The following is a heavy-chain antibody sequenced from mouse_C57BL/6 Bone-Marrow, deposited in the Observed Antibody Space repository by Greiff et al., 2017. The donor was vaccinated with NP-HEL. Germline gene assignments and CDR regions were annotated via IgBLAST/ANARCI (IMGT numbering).Heavy chain of an antibody. CDR2: IDPSDSYT. CDR1: GYTFTSYW. V-gene: IGHV1-59*01. J-gene: IGHJ4*01. Sequence: QVQLQQPGAELVRPGTSVKLSCKASGYTFTSYWMHWVKQRPGQGLEWIGVIDPSDSYTNYNQKFKGKATLTVDTSSSTAYMQLSSLTSEDSAVYYCAREGLFITTVVATDYAMDYWGQGTSVTVSS. D-gene: IGHD1-1*01. CDR3: AREGLFITTVVATDYAMDY.